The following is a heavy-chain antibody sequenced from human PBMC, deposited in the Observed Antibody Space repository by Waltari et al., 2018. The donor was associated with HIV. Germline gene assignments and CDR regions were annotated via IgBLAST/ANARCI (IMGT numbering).Heavy chain of an antibody. Sequence: QEQLVQSGAEVKKPGASVKVPCKASGYTLTSFDVHWLRQATGQGLEWMGWMNPNSGNTGYAQKFQGRVTMTRNTSISTAYMELSSLISEDTAVYYCARNMVTTRQYDYWGQGSLVTVSS. CDR1: GYTLTSFD. CDR3: ARNMVTTRQYDY. CDR2: MNPNSGNT. J-gene: IGHJ4*02. V-gene: IGHV1-8*01. D-gene: IGHD4-17*01.